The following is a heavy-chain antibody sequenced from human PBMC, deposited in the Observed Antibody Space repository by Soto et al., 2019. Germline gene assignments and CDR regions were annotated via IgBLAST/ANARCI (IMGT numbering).Heavy chain of an antibody. V-gene: IGHV4-59*01. CDR2: IYYSGST. J-gene: IGHJ4*02. CDR3: ARDGKVDTAMVDFDY. Sequence: SETLSLTCTVSGGSISSYYWSWIRQPPGKGLEWIGYIYYSGSTNYNPSLKSRVTISVDTSKNQFSLKLSSVTAADTAVYYCARDGKVDTAMVDFDYWGQGTLV. CDR1: GGSISSYY. D-gene: IGHD5-18*01.